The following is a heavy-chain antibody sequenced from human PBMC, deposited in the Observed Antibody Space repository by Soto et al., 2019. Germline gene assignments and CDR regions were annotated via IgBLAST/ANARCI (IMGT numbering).Heavy chain of an antibody. CDR3: ARCGEQPTYYYGSGSYFSAWCGIDY. V-gene: IGHV4-4*02. CDR2: IYHSGST. J-gene: IGHJ4*02. Sequence: TSETLSLTCAVSGGSISSSNWWSWVRQPPGKGLEWIGEIYHSGSTNYNPSLKSRVTISVDKSKNQFSLKLSSVTAADTAVYYCARCGEQPTYYYGSGSYFSAWCGIDYWGQGTLVTVSS. CDR1: GGSISSSNW. D-gene: IGHD3-10*01.